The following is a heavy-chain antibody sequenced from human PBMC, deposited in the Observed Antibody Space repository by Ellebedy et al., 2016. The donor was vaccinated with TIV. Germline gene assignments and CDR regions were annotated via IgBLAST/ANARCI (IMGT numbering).Heavy chain of an antibody. CDR2: ISAYSGDR. CDR3: ARVATLLTTYSIAYYFDY. Sequence: AASVKVSCKASGYTFTNYGITWVRQAPGQGLEWMGWISAYSGDRNSAQELQGRVTMTTDTSTSAAYMELRSRSSDDTAVYYCARVATLLTTYSIAYYFDYWGQGALVTVSS. D-gene: IGHD2/OR15-2a*01. J-gene: IGHJ4*02. V-gene: IGHV1-18*04. CDR1: GYTFTNYG.